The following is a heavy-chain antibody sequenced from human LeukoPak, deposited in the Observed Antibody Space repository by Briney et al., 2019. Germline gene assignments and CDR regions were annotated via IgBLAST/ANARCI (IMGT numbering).Heavy chain of an antibody. Sequence: GASVKVSCKASGYTFTGYYMHWVRQAPGQGLEWMGWINPNSGGTNYAQKFQGRVTMTRGTSISTAYMELSRLRSDDTAAYYCARGHPYCSGGSCYFDVVGASPNWFDPWGQGTLVTVSS. CDR1: GYTFTGYY. CDR3: ARGHPYCSGGSCYFDVVGASPNWFDP. J-gene: IGHJ5*02. CDR2: INPNSGGT. D-gene: IGHD2-15*01. V-gene: IGHV1-2*02.